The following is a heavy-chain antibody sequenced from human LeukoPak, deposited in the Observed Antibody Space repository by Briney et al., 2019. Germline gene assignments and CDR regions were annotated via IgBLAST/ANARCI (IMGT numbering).Heavy chain of an antibody. Sequence: SVKVSCEASGGTFSSYAISWVRQAPGQGLEWMGGIIPIFGTANYAQKFQGRVTITTDESTSTAYMELSSLRSEDTAVYYCARGVAAAGTEWGQGTLVTVSS. CDR1: GGTFSSYA. CDR2: IIPIFGTA. J-gene: IGHJ4*02. V-gene: IGHV1-69*05. CDR3: ARGVAAAGTE. D-gene: IGHD6-13*01.